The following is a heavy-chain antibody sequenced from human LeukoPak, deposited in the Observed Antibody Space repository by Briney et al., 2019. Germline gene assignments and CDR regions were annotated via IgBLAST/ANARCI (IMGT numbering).Heavy chain of an antibody. CDR1: GYSFTSYW. Sequence: GESLKISCQGSGYSFTSYWIGWVRQMPGKGLEWMGIIYPGDSDTRYSPSFQGQVTISADKSISTAYLQWSSLKASDTAMYYCATYDFWSGYSAPNFDYWGQGTLVTVSS. J-gene: IGHJ4*02. V-gene: IGHV5-51*01. D-gene: IGHD3-3*01. CDR3: ATYDFWSGYSAPNFDY. CDR2: IYPGDSDT.